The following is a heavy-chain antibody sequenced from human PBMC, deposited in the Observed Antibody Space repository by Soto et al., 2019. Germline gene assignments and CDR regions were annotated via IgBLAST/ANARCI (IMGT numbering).Heavy chain of an antibody. Sequence: ETLSITCSVSGGSVSSGFYHWSWIRQPPGKGLEWIGHIFYSGSTNYNPSLKSRDNLSVDTSKNQKSLKLSSVTAADTALFFFARGSGDLYSGYRSPHYFDYWGQGTLVTVSS. CDR2: IFYSGST. V-gene: IGHV4-61*01. CDR1: GGSVSSGFYH. CDR3: ARGSGDLYSGYRSPHYFDY. J-gene: IGHJ4*02. D-gene: IGHD3-3*01.